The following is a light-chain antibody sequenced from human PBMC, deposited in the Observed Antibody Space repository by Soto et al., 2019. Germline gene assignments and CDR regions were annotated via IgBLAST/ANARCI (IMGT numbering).Light chain of an antibody. CDR3: QQSYTAPLT. V-gene: IGKV1-39*01. J-gene: IGKJ4*01. CDR2: AAS. CDR1: QSISTY. Sequence: DIQMTQSPSSLSASVGDRVTISCRASQSISTYLNWYQQKPGNAPDLLIYAASSLQSGVPPRFSGSGSGTDFTLTIMSLQPEDFATYYCQQSYTAPLTFGGGTKVEIK.